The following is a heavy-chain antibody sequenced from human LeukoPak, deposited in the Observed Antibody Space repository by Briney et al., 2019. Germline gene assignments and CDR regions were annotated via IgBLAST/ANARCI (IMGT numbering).Heavy chain of an antibody. D-gene: IGHD3-22*01. J-gene: IGHJ3*02. Sequence: GGSLRLSCAASGFTFSSYEMNWVRQAPGKGLEWVSYISSSGSTIYYADSVKGRFTISRDNAKNSLYLQMNSLRAEDTAVYYCARGRRVYYYDSSGYLDAFDIWSQGTMVTVSS. V-gene: IGHV3-48*03. CDR1: GFTFSSYE. CDR3: ARGRRVYYYDSSGYLDAFDI. CDR2: ISSSGSTI.